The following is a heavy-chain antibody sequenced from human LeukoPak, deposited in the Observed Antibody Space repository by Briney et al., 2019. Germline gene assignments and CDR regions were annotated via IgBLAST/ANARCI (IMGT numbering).Heavy chain of an antibody. CDR1: GFTFSSYA. D-gene: IGHD6-19*01. CDR2: ISGSGSST. J-gene: IGHJ5*02. CDR3: AKDHEIAVAGDWFDP. Sequence: PGASLRLSCAASGFTFSSYAMSWVRQAPGKGLEWVSAISGSGSSTYYADSVKGRFTISRDNSKNTLYLQMNSLRAEDTAVYYCAKDHEIAVAGDWFDPWGQGTLVTVSS. V-gene: IGHV3-23*01.